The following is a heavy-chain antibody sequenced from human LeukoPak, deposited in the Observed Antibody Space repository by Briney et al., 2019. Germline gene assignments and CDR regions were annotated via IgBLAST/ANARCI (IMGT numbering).Heavy chain of an antibody. CDR2: MNPNSGNT. CDR3: ARTYSRGWLELFDY. D-gene: IGHD1-7*01. V-gene: IGHV1-8*01. CDR1: GYTFTSYD. J-gene: IGHJ4*02. Sequence: ASVKVSCKASGYTFTSYDINWVRQATGQGLEWMGWMNPNSGNTGYAQKFQGRVTITRDTSASTAYMELSSLRSEDTAVYYCARTYSRGWLELFDYWGRGTLVTVSS.